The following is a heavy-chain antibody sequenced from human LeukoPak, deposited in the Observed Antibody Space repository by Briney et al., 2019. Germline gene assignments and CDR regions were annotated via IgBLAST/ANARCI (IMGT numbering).Heavy chain of an antibody. V-gene: IGHV3-11*04. J-gene: IGHJ6*03. CDR1: GFTFSDYY. D-gene: IGHD1-26*01. CDR2: INYSGSGM. CDR3: ARDPYSGNYGNYYYYYMDV. Sequence: GGSLRLSCVASGFTFSDYYMSWIRQAPGKGLEWVSYINYSGSGMYYADSVKGRFTISRDNAKNSLYLQMNSLGPEDTAVYYCARDPYSGNYGNYYYYYMDVWGKGTTVTISS.